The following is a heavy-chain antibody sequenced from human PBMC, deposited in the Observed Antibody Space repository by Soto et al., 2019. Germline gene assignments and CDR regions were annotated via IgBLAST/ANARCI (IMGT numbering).Heavy chain of an antibody. CDR3: ARGYYHDSSGYYPARDY. V-gene: IGHV4-30-4*01. J-gene: IGHJ4*02. CDR1: GGSISSDDYY. CDR2: IHSSGSI. Sequence: SETLSLTCTVSGGSISSDDYYWSWIRQAPGRGLEWIGYIHSSGSIYYNPSLKSRATMSIDTAGNQFSLKVSSVTVADTAVYYCARGYYHDSSGYYPARDYWGQGTLVTVSS. D-gene: IGHD3-22*01.